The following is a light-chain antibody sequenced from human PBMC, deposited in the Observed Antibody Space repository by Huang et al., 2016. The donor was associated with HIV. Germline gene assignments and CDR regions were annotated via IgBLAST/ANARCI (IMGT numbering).Light chain of an antibody. J-gene: IGKJ2*01. CDR2: LAS. V-gene: IGKV2-28*01. CDR3: MQDLQTPYT. CDR1: QSLLDNNRSNY. Sequence: DIVMTQSSLSLPVPPGEAASISCMSSQSLLDNNRSNYLSWYLQKPGQSPQLLISLASNRAPGVPDRFSGSGSGTDFTLKISRVEAEDAGVYYCMQDLQTPYTFGQGTKLEIK.